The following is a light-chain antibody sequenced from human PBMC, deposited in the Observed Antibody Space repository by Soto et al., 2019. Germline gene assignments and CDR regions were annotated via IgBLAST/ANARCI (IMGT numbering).Light chain of an antibody. J-gene: IGKJ3*01. Sequence: EIVLTQSPGTLSLSPGERGPLSCRARQSVSSSYLAWYQQKPGQAPRLLIYDASNRATGIPARFSGSGSGTDFTLTISSLEPEDFAVYYCQQRSNWPTFGPGTKVDI. CDR1: QSVSSSY. CDR3: QQRSNWPT. V-gene: IGKV3D-20*02. CDR2: DAS.